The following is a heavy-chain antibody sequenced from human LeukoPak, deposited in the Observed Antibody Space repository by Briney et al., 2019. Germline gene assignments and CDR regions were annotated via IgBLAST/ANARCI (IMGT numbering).Heavy chain of an antibody. J-gene: IGHJ4*02. CDR3: AKNLGGDGYYDSRTIGY. CDR1: GYIFTSYW. Sequence: GESLQISCQGSGYIFTSYWIGWVRQLPGKGLEWMGIIYPGDSDTRYSPSFQGQVTISADKSISTAYLQWSSLKASDTAMYYCAKNLGGDGYYDSRTIGYWGQGTLATVSS. D-gene: IGHD3-22*01. CDR2: IYPGDSDT. V-gene: IGHV5-51*01.